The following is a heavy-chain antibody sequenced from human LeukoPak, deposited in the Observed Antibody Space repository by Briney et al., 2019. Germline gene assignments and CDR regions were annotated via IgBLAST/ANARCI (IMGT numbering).Heavy chain of an antibody. D-gene: IGHD3-10*01. CDR1: GYTFTGYY. V-gene: IGHV1-2*06. CDR3: AREMVRGVPPLGY. Sequence: ASVKVSCKASGYTFTGYYMHWVRQAPGQGLEWMGRINPNSGGTNYAQKFQGRVTMTRDTSISTAYKELSRLRSEDTAVYYCAREMVRGVPPLGYWGQGTLVTVSS. CDR2: INPNSGGT. J-gene: IGHJ4*02.